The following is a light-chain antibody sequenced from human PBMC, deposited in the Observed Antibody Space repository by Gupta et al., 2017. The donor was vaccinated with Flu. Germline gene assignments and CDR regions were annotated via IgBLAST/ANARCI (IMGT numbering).Light chain of an antibody. V-gene: IGLV3-21*02. CDR3: QVWDPNNDYV. Sequence: SYVLPQPPSVSVASGQTARISCGRNNLGSNRVHWYQQKTGQAPVLVIYDDSNRPSGIPERFSGSNSRSSATLTISRVEAGDEADYYCQVWDPNNDYVFGTGTKVTVL. J-gene: IGLJ1*01. CDR2: DDS. CDR1: NLGSNR.